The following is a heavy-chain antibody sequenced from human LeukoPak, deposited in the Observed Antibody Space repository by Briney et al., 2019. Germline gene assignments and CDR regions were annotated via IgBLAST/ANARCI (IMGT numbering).Heavy chain of an antibody. D-gene: IGHD4-11*01. CDR3: ARSVPDYTRFDF. CDR2: FKTNYNQV. CDR1: GFSFTDYA. J-gene: IGHJ4*02. V-gene: IGHV3-23*05. Sequence: PGGSLRLSCVASGFSFTDYAMNWVRQAPGKGLEWVSTFKTNYNQVYYAESVRGRFTMSTDNSKKTAYLQMNSLRVEDTALYYCARSVPDYTRFDFWGQGALVTVSS.